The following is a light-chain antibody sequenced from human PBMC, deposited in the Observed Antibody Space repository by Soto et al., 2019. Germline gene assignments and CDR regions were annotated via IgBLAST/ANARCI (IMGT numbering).Light chain of an antibody. Sequence: EIVLTQSPATLSLSPGERATLSCRASQSFSSSYLAWYQQKPGQAPRLLIYGASSRATGIPDRFSGSGSGTDFTLTISRLEPEDFATYYCQQYKKWPRTFGHGTRWIS. V-gene: IGKV3D-20*02. CDR2: GAS. CDR1: QSFSSSY. CDR3: QQYKKWPRT. J-gene: IGKJ1*01.